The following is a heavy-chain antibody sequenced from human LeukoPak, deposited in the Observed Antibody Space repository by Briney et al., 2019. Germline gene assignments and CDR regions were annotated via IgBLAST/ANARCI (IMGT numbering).Heavy chain of an antibody. Sequence: GGSLRLSCAASGLTVSSNCMNWVRQAPGKGLEWVSYISSSSSTIYYADSVKGRFTISRDNAKNSLYLQMNSLRAEDTAVYYCASTEENYYDFWSGYYYGHMDVWGKGTTVTVSS. CDR2: ISSSSSTI. D-gene: IGHD3-3*01. CDR3: ASTEENYYDFWSGYYYGHMDV. CDR1: GLTVSSNC. V-gene: IGHV3-48*01. J-gene: IGHJ6*03.